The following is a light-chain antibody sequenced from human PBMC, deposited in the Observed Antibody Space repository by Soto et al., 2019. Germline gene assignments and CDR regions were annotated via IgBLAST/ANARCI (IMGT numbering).Light chain of an antibody. CDR2: EVS. V-gene: IGLV2-14*01. J-gene: IGLJ2*01. Sequence: QSALTQPASVSGSPGQSITISCTGTSSDVGGYNYVSWYQQHPGKAPKRMIYEVSNRPSGVSNRFSGSKSGNTASLTISGLQAEDVDDYSCSSYTSSSTLVFGGGTKLTVL. CDR1: SSDVGGYNY. CDR3: SSYTSSSTLV.